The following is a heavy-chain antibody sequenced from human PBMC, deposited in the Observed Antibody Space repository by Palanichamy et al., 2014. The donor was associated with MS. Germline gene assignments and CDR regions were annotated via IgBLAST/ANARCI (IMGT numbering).Heavy chain of an antibody. Sequence: QVQLVESGGGLVKPGGTLRLDCAASGFTFSDHYMTWIRQVPGKGLEWIAYIRNSGATTYYADSVKGRFTISRDNAQQFLYLQMNSLRAEDTAVYFCARGRIGRGYPVSDNWGQGTLVTVSS. CDR3: ARGRIGRGYPVSDN. D-gene: IGHD3-22*01. CDR2: IRNSGATT. CDR1: GFTFSDHY. V-gene: IGHV3-11*01. J-gene: IGHJ4*02.